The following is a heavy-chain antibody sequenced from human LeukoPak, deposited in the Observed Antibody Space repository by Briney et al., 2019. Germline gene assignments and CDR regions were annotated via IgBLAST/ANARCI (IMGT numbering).Heavy chain of an antibody. J-gene: IGHJ4*02. CDR2: ISYDGSNK. D-gene: IGHD6-13*01. CDR3: AREGAAAGTFDY. V-gene: IGHV3-30-3*01. CDR1: GLTFSSYA. Sequence: GGSLRLSCAASGLTFSSYAMHWVRQAPGKGLEWVAVISYDGSNKYYADSVKGRFTISRDNSKNTLYLQTNSLRAEDTAVYYCAREGAAAGTFDYWGQGTLVTVSS.